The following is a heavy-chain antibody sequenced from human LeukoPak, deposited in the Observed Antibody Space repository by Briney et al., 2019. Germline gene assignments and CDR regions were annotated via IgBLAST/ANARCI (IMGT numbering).Heavy chain of an antibody. Sequence: GGSLRLSCAASGFTFSTYALHWVRQAPGKGLEWVAAISFDETNTYYAASVKGRFTISRDNSKNTLYLQMNSLRAEDTAVYYCARVFIAAAGTDWFDPWGQGTLVTVSS. D-gene: IGHD6-13*01. CDR3: ARVFIAAAGTDWFDP. CDR2: ISFDETNT. CDR1: GFTFSTYA. J-gene: IGHJ5*02. V-gene: IGHV3-30*04.